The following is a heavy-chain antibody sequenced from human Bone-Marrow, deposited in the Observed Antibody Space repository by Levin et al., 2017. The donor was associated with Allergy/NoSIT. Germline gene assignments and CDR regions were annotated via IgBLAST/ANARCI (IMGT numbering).Heavy chain of an antibody. D-gene: IGHD1-7*01. CDR2: ISSPSSIYI. V-gene: IGHV3-21*06. CDR1: GFSFSDYS. CDR3: ARRTTRTTYVDS. J-gene: IGHJ4*02. Sequence: GGSLRLSCVASGFSFSDYSMNWVRQAPGRGLEWVSSISSPSSIYIYYADSVKGRFTISRDDAKNSLFLQMNSLRADDTAVYYCARRTTRTTYVDSWGQGTQVTVCS.